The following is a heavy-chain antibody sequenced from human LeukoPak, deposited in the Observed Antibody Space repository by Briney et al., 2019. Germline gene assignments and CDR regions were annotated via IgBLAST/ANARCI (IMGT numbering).Heavy chain of an antibody. D-gene: IGHD3-22*01. CDR2: ISYDGSSK. CDR3: ARRDRDYYDSSGRDAFDI. J-gene: IGHJ3*02. Sequence: GGSLRLSCAASGFTFSNFGMHWVRQAPGKGLEWVAVISYDGSSKYYADSVKGRFTISRDNSKNTLYLQMNSLRAEDTAVYYCARRDRDYYDSSGRDAFDIWGQGTMVTVSS. V-gene: IGHV3-30*03. CDR1: GFTFSNFG.